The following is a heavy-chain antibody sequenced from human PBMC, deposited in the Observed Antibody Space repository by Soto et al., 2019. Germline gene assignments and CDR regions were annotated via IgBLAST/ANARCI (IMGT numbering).Heavy chain of an antibody. J-gene: IGHJ4*02. Sequence: PSETLSLTCTVSGASVRSGSYYWSWVRQPPGRGLEWIGYIYDTGTTNYNPSLKSRVTMSVDTSKNQFSLKLNSLTAADTAVYYCARVEDYGDYFDYWGQGNLVTVSS. CDR1: GASVRSGSYY. CDR2: IYDTGTT. V-gene: IGHV4-61*01. D-gene: IGHD4-17*01. CDR3: ARVEDYGDYFDY.